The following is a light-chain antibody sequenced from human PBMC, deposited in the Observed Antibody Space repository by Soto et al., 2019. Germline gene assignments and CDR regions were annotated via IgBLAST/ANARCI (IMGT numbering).Light chain of an antibody. Sequence: IPMTQSPSTLSASVGDTVTITSRASESIYSWLAWYKQIPGKAPQLLIYKTSTLQGGVPSRFSGSGSGAEYTLTISSLQPDDFATYFCQEYNTNSRTFGQGTRV. CDR2: KTS. J-gene: IGKJ1*01. CDR3: QEYNTNSRT. V-gene: IGKV1-5*03. CDR1: ESIYSW.